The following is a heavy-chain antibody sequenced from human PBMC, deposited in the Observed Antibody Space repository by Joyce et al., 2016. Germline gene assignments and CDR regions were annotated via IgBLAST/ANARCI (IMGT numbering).Heavy chain of an antibody. V-gene: IGHV4-39*01. D-gene: IGHD3-22*01. CDR2: IYYRGST. CDR3: TRLNYYDSSYDY. J-gene: IGHJ4*02. CDR1: GGSIRSSNYY. Sequence: QLQLQESGPGLVKPSETLSLTCTVSGGSIRSSNYYWGWIRQPPKKGLEWIGSIYYRGSTYYNPSLKSRLTISVDTSKNQFSVKLNSVTAADTAVYYCTRLNYYDSSYDYWGQGTLVTVSS.